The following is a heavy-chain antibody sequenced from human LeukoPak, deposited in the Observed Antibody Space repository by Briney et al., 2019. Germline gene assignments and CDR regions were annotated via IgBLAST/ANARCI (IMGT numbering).Heavy chain of an antibody. Sequence: GGSLRLSCVASGFTFSSSWMYWVRHAPGKGLVWASRISSDGSDTTYADSVKGRFTISRDNAKNILYLQMNSLRVEDTAVYYCTRAGSSWANDYWGQGTLVTVSS. J-gene: IGHJ4*02. V-gene: IGHV3-74*01. CDR1: GFTFSSSW. D-gene: IGHD6-13*01. CDR2: ISSDGSDT. CDR3: TRAGSSWANDY.